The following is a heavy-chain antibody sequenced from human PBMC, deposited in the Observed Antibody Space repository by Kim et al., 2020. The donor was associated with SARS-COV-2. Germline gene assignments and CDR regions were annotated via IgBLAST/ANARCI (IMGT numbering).Heavy chain of an antibody. J-gene: IGHJ4*02. Sequence: YYADSVKGRFTISRDNSKNTLYLQMNSLRAEDTAVYYCARAEVAAAGPDYWGQGTLVTVSS. CDR3: ARAEVAAAGPDY. D-gene: IGHD6-13*01. V-gene: IGHV3-30*01.